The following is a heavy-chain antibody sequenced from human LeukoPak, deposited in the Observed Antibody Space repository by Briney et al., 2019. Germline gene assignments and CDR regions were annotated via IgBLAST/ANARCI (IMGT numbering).Heavy chain of an antibody. Sequence: SETLSLTCTVSGGSISSSSYYWGLIRQPPGKGLEWIGSIYYSGSTYYNPSLKSRVTISVDTSKNQFSLKLSSVTAADTAVYYCARLIIAALLFDYWGQGTLVTVSS. CDR1: GGSISSSSYY. CDR3: ARLIIAALLFDY. J-gene: IGHJ4*02. V-gene: IGHV4-39*01. CDR2: IYYSGST. D-gene: IGHD6-6*01.